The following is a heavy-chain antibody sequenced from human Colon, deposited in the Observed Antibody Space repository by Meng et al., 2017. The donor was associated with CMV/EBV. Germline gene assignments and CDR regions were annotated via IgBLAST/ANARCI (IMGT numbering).Heavy chain of an antibody. V-gene: IGHV4/OR15-8*01. J-gene: IGHJ4*02. CDR2: FSQSGST. CDR3: ATQDAFCSVF. Sequence: SETLSLTCVVSGGSISSSNWWSWVRQPPGKGLEWIGEFSQSGSTNYSPSLKSRVTMSLDKSKNQFSLQLSSVTAADTAVYYCATQDAFCSVFWGQGALVTVSS. CDR1: GGSISSSNW. D-gene: IGHD2-15*01.